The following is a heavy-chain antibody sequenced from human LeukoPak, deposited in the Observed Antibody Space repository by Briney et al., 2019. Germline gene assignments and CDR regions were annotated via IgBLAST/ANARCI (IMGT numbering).Heavy chain of an antibody. V-gene: IGHV3-7*01. J-gene: IGHJ4*02. CDR2: IKQDGSEK. CDR1: GFTFSSYW. D-gene: IGHD1-14*01. CDR3: AREARRLTGTYYFDY. Sequence: GGSLRLSCAASGFTFSSYWMSWVRQAPGKGLEWVANIKQDGSEKYYVDSVKGRFTISRDNSKNTLYLQMNSLRAEDTAVYYCAREARRLTGTYYFDYWGQGTLVTVSS.